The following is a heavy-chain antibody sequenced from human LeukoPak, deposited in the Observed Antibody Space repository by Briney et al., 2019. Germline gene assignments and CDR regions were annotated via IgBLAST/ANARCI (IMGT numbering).Heavy chain of an antibody. CDR2: IYYSGST. V-gene: IGHV4-34*01. D-gene: IGHD5-18*01. J-gene: IGHJ6*03. CDR3: ARQAMETGYYYYMDV. CDR1: GGSFSGYY. Sequence: SETLSLTCAVYGGSFSGYYWSWIRQPPGKGLEWIGSIYYSGSTYYNPSLKSRVTISVDTSKNQFSLKLSSVTAADTAVYYCARQAMETGYYYYMDVWGKGTTVAVSS.